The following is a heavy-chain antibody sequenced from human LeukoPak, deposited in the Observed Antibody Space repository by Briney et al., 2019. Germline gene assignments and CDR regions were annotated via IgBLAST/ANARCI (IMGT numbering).Heavy chain of an antibody. V-gene: IGHV3-7*01. CDR3: ASPTIAAESNAFDI. CDR2: IKQDGSEK. CDR1: GFTFSSYW. D-gene: IGHD6-13*01. J-gene: IGHJ3*02. Sequence: PGGSLRLSCAASGFTFSSYWMTWVRQAPGKGLEWVANIKQDGSEKYYVDSVKGRFTISRDNAKNSLYLQMNSLRAEDTAVYYCASPTIAAESNAFDIWGQGTMVTVSS.